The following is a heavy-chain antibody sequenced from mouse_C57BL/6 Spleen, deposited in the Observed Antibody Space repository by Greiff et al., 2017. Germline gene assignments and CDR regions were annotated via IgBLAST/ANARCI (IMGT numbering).Heavy chain of an antibody. CDR1: GYTFTSYW. J-gene: IGHJ4*01. D-gene: IGHD2-3*01. CDR3: ARYDGYYPYAMDY. Sequence: QVHVKQSGAELVRPGSSVKLSCKASGYTFTSYWMHWVKQRPIQGLEWIGNIDPSDSETNYNQKFKDKATLTVDKSSSTAYMQLSSLTSEDSAVYYCARYDGYYPYAMDYWGQGTSVTVSS. CDR2: IDPSDSET. V-gene: IGHV1-52*01.